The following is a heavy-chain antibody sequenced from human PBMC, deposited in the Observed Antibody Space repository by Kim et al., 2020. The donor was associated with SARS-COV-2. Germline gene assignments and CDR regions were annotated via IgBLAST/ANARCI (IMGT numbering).Heavy chain of an antibody. V-gene: IGHV3-23*01. D-gene: IGHD3-22*01. J-gene: IGHJ4*02. CDR3: AKEAPSRYDSSGLTDY. Sequence: SVKGRFTISRDNSKNTLYLQMNSLRAEDTAVYYCAKEAPSRYDSSGLTDYWGQGTLVTVSS.